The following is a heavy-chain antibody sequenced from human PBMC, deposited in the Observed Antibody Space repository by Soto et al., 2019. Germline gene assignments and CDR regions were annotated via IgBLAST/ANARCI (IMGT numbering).Heavy chain of an antibody. CDR3: EKDGSQDAMQVGNYMDV. Sequence: PGGSLRLSCAASGFTFSSYAMSWVRQAPGKGLEWVSAISGSGGSTYYADSVKGRFTISRDNSKKTLYLQMNSLRAEDTAVYYCEKDGSQDAMQVGNYMDVWGKGKTVTVS. J-gene: IGHJ6*03. D-gene: IGHD2-2*01. V-gene: IGHV3-23*01. CDR2: ISGSGGST. CDR1: GFTFSSYA.